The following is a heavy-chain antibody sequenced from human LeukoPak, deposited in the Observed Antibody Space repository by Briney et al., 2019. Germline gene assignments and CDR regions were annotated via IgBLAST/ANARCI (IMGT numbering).Heavy chain of an antibody. CDR1: GGTFSSYA. D-gene: IGHD2-2*01. Sequence: SVKVSCKASGGTFSSYAISWVRQAPGQGLEWMGGIIPIFGTANYAQKFHGRVTITADESTSTAYMELSSLRSEDTAVYYCARAECQLPGPYYYGMDVWGKGTTVTVSS. V-gene: IGHV1-69*13. J-gene: IGHJ6*04. CDR3: ARAECQLPGPYYYGMDV. CDR2: IIPIFGTA.